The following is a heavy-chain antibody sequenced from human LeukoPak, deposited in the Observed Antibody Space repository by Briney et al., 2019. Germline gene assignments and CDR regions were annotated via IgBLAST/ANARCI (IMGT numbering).Heavy chain of an antibody. CDR1: EFTFSSYA. CDR2: IRRSGDLT. D-gene: IGHD6-13*01. CDR3: AKKPSRHFEY. Sequence: PGGSLRLSCAASEFTFSSYAMSWVRQAPGKGLEWISAIRRSGDLTYYAESVKGRFTISRDNSKNTLFLQMNSLRAEDTAVYYCAKKPSRHFEYWGQGTLVTVSS. J-gene: IGHJ4*02. V-gene: IGHV3-23*01.